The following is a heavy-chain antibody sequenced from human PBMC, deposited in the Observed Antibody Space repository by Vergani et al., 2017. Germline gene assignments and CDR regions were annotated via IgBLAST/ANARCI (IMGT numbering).Heavy chain of an antibody. D-gene: IGHD5-12*01. Sequence: EVQLVESGGGLVKPGGSLRLSCAASGFTFSSYSMNWVRQAPGKGLEWVSSISSSSSYIYYADSVKGRFTISRDNAKNSLYLQMNSLRAEDTAVYYCARVPWYSGYXYDYWGQGTLVTVSS. CDR1: GFTFSSYS. CDR2: ISSSSSYI. J-gene: IGHJ4*02. CDR3: ARVPWYSGYXYDY. V-gene: IGHV3-21*01.